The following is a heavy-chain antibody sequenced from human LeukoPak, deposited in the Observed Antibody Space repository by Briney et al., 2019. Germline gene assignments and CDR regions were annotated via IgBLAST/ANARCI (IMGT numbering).Heavy chain of an antibody. Sequence: PSETLSLTCAVYGGSFSGYYWSWIRQPPGKGLEWIGEINHSGSTNYNPSLKSRVTISVDTSKNQFSLKLSSVTAADTAVYYCARGVVECIYYYYYYMDVWGKGTTVTVSS. CDR3: ARGVVECIYYYYYYMDV. V-gene: IGHV4-34*01. D-gene: IGHD2-15*01. CDR2: INHSGST. J-gene: IGHJ6*03. CDR1: GGSFSGYY.